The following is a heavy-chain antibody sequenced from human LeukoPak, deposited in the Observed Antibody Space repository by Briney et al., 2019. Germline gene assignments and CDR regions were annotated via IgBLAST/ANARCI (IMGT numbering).Heavy chain of an antibody. J-gene: IGHJ4*02. CDR1: GFIFSSHG. CDR3: ARDRAGATFDFDY. Sequence: GGSLRLSCAASGFIFSSHGMDWVRQAPGKGLEWVSGISPSGDITYYADSVKGRFTISRDNSKNTVYLQMNSLRAEDTAVYYCARDRAGATFDFDYWGQGTLVTVSS. D-gene: IGHD1-26*01. CDR2: ISPSGDIT. V-gene: IGHV3-23*01.